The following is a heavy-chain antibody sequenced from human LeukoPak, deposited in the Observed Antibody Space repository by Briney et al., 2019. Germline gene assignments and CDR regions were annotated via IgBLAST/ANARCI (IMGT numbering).Heavy chain of an antibody. CDR3: ARYVVYGSGKYYFDY. CDR2: INYSGST. J-gene: IGHJ4*02. D-gene: IGHD3-10*01. CDR1: GGSVSSTTYY. Sequence: SETLSLACTVSGGSVSSTTYYWSWIRQPPGKGLEWIASINYSGSTYYNPSLKSRVTISVDTSENQFSLKLSSVTAADTAVYYCARYVVYGSGKYYFDYWGQGTLVTVSS. V-gene: IGHV4-39*01.